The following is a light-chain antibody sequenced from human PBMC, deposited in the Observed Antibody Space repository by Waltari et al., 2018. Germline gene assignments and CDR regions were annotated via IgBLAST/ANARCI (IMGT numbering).Light chain of an antibody. Sequence: EIVLTQSPATLSLSPGDRATLSCRASQSVGNFLAWYQHKPGQAPRLLIYDASNRATGIPATFSGSGSGTDFTLTISSLQSEDCALYYCQQRSGWPPSITFGQGTRLEI. CDR3: QQRSGWPPSIT. V-gene: IGKV3-11*01. J-gene: IGKJ5*01. CDR1: QSVGNF. CDR2: DAS.